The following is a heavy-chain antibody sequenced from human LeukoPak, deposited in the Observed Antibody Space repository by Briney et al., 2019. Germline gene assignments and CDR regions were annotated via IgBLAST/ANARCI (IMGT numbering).Heavy chain of an antibody. CDR1: GGSISSSSYY. Sequence: SETLSLTCTVSGGSISSSSYYWGWIRQPPGKGLEWIGSIYYRGSTYYNPSLKSRVTISVDTSKNQFSLKLSTVTAADTAVYYCARQRGSSGWPNYYYYYMDVWGKGTTVTVSS. D-gene: IGHD6-19*01. CDR2: IYYRGST. J-gene: IGHJ6*03. V-gene: IGHV4-39*01. CDR3: ARQRGSSGWPNYYYYYMDV.